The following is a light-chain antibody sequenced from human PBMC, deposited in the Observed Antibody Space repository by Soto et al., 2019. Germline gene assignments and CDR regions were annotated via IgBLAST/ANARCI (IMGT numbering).Light chain of an antibody. CDR3: QQYDSPRET. V-gene: IGKV3-20*01. J-gene: IGKJ2*01. CDR2: GAS. CDR1: QSVSSNY. Sequence: EIVLTQSPGTLSLSPGETATLSCRASQSVSSNYLAWYQQKPGQAPRLLIYGASSRATGIPDRFSGSGSGTDFTLTISRPAPEDFAVYYCQQYDSPRETFGQGTKLEIK.